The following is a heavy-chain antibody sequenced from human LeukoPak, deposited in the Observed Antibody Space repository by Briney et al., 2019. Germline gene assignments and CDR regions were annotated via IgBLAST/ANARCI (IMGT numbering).Heavy chain of an antibody. Sequence: SETLSLTCTVSGGSISSYYWSWIRQPPGKGLEWIGYIYYSGSTNYNPSLKSRVTISVDTSKNQFSLKLSSVTAADTAVYYCASIVARPGYYYYYMDVWGKGTTVTVSS. CDR3: ASIVARPGYYYYYMDV. J-gene: IGHJ6*03. CDR2: IYYSGST. V-gene: IGHV4-59*01. D-gene: IGHD6-6*01. CDR1: GGSISSYY.